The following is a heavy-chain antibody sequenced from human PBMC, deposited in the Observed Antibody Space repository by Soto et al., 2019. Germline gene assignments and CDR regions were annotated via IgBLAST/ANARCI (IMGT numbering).Heavy chain of an antibody. J-gene: IGHJ4*02. V-gene: IGHV1-3*05. CDR3: ATAAAVAADFDS. D-gene: IGHD6-19*01. CDR1: GYTFTGYA. CDR2: INAGNGNP. Sequence: QVQLVQSGAEEKKPGASVKVSCKASGYTFTGYAMHWVRQAPGQRLEWMGWINAGNGNPKYSQKFPGRVTITRETTASTAYMQLSIPGSAATAVSYCATAAAVAADFDSWGQGTLVTVPS.